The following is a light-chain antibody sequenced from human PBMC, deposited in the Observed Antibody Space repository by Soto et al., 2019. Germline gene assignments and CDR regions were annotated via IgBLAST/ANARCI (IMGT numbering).Light chain of an antibody. Sequence: DIVMTQSPLSLPVTPGEPASISCSSSQSLLRSNGYNYLDWYLQKPGQSPQLLIYLGSNRASGVPDRFSGSGSGTDFTLKISRVEAEDVGVYYCMQALQTPVTFGQGTRLEIK. J-gene: IGKJ5*01. CDR1: QSLLRSNGYNY. CDR2: LGS. CDR3: MQALQTPVT. V-gene: IGKV2-28*01.